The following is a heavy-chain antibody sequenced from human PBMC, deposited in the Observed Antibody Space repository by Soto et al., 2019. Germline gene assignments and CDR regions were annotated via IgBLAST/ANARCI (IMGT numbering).Heavy chain of an antibody. CDR3: AHTLRLTGPTVRWFDP. CDR1: GFSLSTSGVG. Sequence: QITLKESGPTLVKPTQTLTLTCTFSGFSLSTSGVGVGWIRQPPGKALEWLALIYWDDDKRYSPSLKSRLTNTXXPXKXXVILTMTNMDPVDTATYYCAHTLRLTGPTVRWFDPWGQGTLVTVSS. J-gene: IGHJ5*02. V-gene: IGHV2-5*02. CDR2: IYWDDDK. D-gene: IGHD1-20*01.